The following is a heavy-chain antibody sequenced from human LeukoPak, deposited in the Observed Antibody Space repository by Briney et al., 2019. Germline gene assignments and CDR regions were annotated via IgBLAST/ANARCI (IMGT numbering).Heavy chain of an antibody. D-gene: IGHD2-8*01. CDR2: VNHSGGT. V-gene: IGHV4-34*01. CDR3: ARGNALMLYATLDS. Sequence: SETLSLTCGVYGGSLTGYYWTWVRHPPGKRPEWIGEVNHSGGTNYNPSLKSRVTISVDTSRTQFSLKMNSVTAADTAVYYCARGNALMLYATLDSWGPGTLVTVSS. J-gene: IGHJ4*02. CDR1: GGSLTGYY.